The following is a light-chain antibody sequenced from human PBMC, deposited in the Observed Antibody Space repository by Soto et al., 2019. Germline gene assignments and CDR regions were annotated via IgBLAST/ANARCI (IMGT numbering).Light chain of an antibody. CDR2: KAS. V-gene: IGKV1-5*03. CDR1: QGISSY. CDR3: LQYETYWT. J-gene: IGKJ1*01. Sequence: IQLTQSPSSLSASVGYRFTITCRASQGISSYLAWYQQKPGKAPKLLIYKASSLESGVPSRFSGSGSGTEFTLTISSLQPDDFATYYCLQYETYWTFGQGTTGDIK.